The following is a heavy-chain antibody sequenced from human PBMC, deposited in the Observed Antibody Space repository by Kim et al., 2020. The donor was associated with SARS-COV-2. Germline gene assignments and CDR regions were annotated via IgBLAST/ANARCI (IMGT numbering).Heavy chain of an antibody. Sequence: SETLSLTCTVSGASISAYYWSLIRQPPGKGLEWIGYIYYEGTTSYNPSLKSRVTMSVDTSKNQFSLKLTSLTAADTAVYYCARVGGPYNGNYGVSGRYFDLWGRGTLVTVSS. V-gene: IGHV4-59*13. J-gene: IGHJ2*01. D-gene: IGHD1-26*01. CDR1: GASISAYY. CDR3: ARVGGPYNGNYGVSGRYFDL. CDR2: IYYEGTT.